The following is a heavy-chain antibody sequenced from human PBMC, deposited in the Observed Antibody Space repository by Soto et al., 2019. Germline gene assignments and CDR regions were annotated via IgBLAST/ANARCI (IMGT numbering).Heavy chain of an antibody. Sequence: LSLTCTVSGGSIRSGGYYWSWVRQNPRKGLEWIGNIYYSGNTYYNPSLKSRLTISVDTSKNQFSLNLSSVTAADTAVYYCARDRLMATAGTARHYFGLDVWGQGTTVTVSS. CDR2: IYYSGNT. CDR3: ARDRLMATAGTARHYFGLDV. V-gene: IGHV4-31*03. CDR1: GGSIRSGGYY. D-gene: IGHD5-18*01. J-gene: IGHJ6*02.